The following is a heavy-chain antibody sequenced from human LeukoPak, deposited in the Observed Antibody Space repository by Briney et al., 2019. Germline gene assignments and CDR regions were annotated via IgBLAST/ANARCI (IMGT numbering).Heavy chain of an antibody. Sequence: ASVKVSCKTSGFDFSDYFIHWVRQAPGQGLEWMGWMNPNSGNTGYAQKFQGRVTMTRNTSISTAYMELSSLRSEDTAVYYCARGKKITFGGVLYYFDYWGQGTLVTVSS. CDR1: GFDFSDYF. V-gene: IGHV1-8*02. CDR2: MNPNSGNT. J-gene: IGHJ4*02. CDR3: ARGKKITFGGVLYYFDY. D-gene: IGHD3-16*01.